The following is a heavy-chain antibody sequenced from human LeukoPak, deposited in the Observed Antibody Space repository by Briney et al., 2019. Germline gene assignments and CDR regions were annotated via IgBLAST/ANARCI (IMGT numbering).Heavy chain of an antibody. CDR1: GFTFSSYA. J-gene: IGHJ6*02. Sequence: GGSLRLSCAASGFTFSSYAMSCVRQAPGKGLEWVSSISGNSGSTYYADSVKGRFTISRDDASNSLYLQMNSLRADDTALYYCARIHPYYYGSGSYLMGYYYFGMDVWGRGTTVTVSS. CDR2: ISGNSGST. V-gene: IGHV3-23*01. CDR3: ARIHPYYYGSGSYLMGYYYFGMDV. D-gene: IGHD3-10*01.